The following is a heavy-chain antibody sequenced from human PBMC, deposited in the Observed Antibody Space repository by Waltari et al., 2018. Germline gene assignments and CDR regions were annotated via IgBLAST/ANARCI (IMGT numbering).Heavy chain of an antibody. CDR3: ATSGMDLSGVTINWFDP. V-gene: IGHV1-69-2*01. D-gene: IGHD3-9*01. Sequence: EVQLVQSRGEGQTPGATVTIASWATGYIVRNYYMHLVRQAPGKGLEWMGRVDPADGKTIYADKFQGRFIITTNRPTRTVFMEVTSLTSDDAAVYYCATSGMDLSGVTINWFDPWGQGTLLTVSS. CDR2: VDPADGKT. CDR1: GYIVRNYY. J-gene: IGHJ5*02.